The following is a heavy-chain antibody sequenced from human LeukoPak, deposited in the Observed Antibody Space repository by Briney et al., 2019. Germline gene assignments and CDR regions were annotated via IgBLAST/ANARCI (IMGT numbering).Heavy chain of an antibody. CDR3: ATELLSHFDY. D-gene: IGHD2-21*02. J-gene: IGHJ4*02. V-gene: IGHV3-15*01. CDR2: IQREVDGGTT. CDR1: GFTFSDAW. Sequence: GGSLRLSCEASGFTFSDAWMSWVRQAPGRGLEWVGRIQREVDGGTTDYAAPVKGRFTISRDDSKNTLYLQMNSLKIEDTAVYYCATELLSHFDYWSQGTLVTVSS.